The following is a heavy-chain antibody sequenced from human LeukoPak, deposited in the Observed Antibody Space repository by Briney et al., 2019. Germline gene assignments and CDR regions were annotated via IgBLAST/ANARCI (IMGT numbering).Heavy chain of an antibody. CDR2: IYYSGST. CDR3: ARVLVGLDY. CDR1: GGSISSSSYY. Sequence: SETLSLTCTVSGGSISSSSYYWGWIRQPPGKGLEWVGGIYYSGSTYYNPSLKSRVTISVDTSKNQFSLKLSSVTAADTAVYYCARVLVGLDYWGQGTLVTVSS. V-gene: IGHV4-39*07. D-gene: IGHD1-26*01. J-gene: IGHJ4*02.